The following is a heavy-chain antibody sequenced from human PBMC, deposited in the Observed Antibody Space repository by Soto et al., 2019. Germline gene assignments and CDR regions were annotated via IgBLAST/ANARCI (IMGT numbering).Heavy chain of an antibody. V-gene: IGHV4-38-2*02. J-gene: IGHJ4*02. D-gene: IGHD3-16*01. CDR3: AREMGQINTFDY. Sequence: SETLSLTCAVSGFSISSGFYWAWIRQTPGKGLEWIGSVYQTVSASYNPSLQSRVSISVDIAKNHFSLELKSVTAADTGVYYCAREMGQINTFDYWGQGTLVTVSS. CDR1: GFSISSGFY. CDR2: VYQTVSA.